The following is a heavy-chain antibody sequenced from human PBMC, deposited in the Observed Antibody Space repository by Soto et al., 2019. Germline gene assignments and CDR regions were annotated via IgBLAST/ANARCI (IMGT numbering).Heavy chain of an antibody. CDR2: ISYDGSNK. D-gene: IGHD2-2*01. Sequence: QVQLVESGGGVVQPGRSLRLSCAASGFTFSSYGMHWVRQAPGKGLEWVAVISYDGSNKYYADSVKGRFTISRDNSKNTLYLQMNSLSAEDTAVYYCAKDSVPAAICYFDYWGQGTLVTVSS. CDR3: AKDSVPAAICYFDY. CDR1: GFTFSSYG. J-gene: IGHJ4*02. V-gene: IGHV3-30*18.